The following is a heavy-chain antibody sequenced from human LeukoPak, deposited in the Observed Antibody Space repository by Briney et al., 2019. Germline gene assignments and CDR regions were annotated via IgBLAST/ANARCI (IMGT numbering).Heavy chain of an antibody. D-gene: IGHD6-13*01. V-gene: IGHV4-61*02. CDR1: GGSISSGSYY. CDR2: IYTSGST. CDR3: ARLAATGTKRFDY. J-gene: IGHJ4*02. Sequence: PSQTLSLTCTVSGGSISSGSYYWSWIRQPAGKGLEWIGRIYTSGSTNYNPSLKSRVTISVDTSKNQFSLNLTSVTAADTAVYYCARLAATGTKRFDYWGQGTLVTVSS.